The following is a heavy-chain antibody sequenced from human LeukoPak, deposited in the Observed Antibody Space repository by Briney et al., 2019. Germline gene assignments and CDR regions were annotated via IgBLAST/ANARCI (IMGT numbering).Heavy chain of an antibody. V-gene: IGHV3-30*02. J-gene: IGHJ3*02. Sequence: GGSLRLSCAASGFTFSSSGMHWVRQAPGKGLEWVAYIRFDGSSTDYRDSVKGRFSISRDNSKNTLYLQMNSLRAEDTAVYYCAKGKVDTMIVVVIYGGHDAFDIWGQGTMVTVSS. CDR2: IRFDGSST. CDR3: AKGKVDTMIVVVIYGGHDAFDI. CDR1: GFTFSSSG. D-gene: IGHD3-22*01.